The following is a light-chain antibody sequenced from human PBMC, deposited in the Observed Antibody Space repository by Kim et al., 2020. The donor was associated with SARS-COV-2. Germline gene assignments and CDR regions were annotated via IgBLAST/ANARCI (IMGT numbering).Light chain of an antibody. Sequence: QGQTTSITCSGDKLGDKYACWYQQKPGQSPVLVIYQDSKRPSGIPERFSGSNSGNTASLTISGTQAMDEADYYCQAWDSSTAFYVFGTGTKVTVL. V-gene: IGLV3-1*01. CDR1: KLGDKY. CDR2: QDS. J-gene: IGLJ1*01. CDR3: QAWDSSTAFYV.